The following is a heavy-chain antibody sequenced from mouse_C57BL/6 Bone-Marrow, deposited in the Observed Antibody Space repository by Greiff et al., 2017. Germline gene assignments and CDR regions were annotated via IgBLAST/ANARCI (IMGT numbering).Heavy chain of an antibody. V-gene: IGHV1-66*01. Sequence: VQLQQSGPELVKPGASVKISCKASGYSFTSYYIHWVKQRPGQGLEWIGWIYPGSGNTKYNEKFKGKATLTADTSSSTAYMQLSSLTSEDSAVYYGARGDYGSSRHFDYWGQGTTLTVSS. CDR3: ARGDYGSSRHFDY. CDR1: GYSFTSYY. D-gene: IGHD1-1*01. J-gene: IGHJ2*01. CDR2: IYPGSGNT.